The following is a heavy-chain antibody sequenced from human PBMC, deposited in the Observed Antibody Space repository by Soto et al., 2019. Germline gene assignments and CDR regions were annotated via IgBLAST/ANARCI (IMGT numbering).Heavy chain of an antibody. V-gene: IGHV3-23*01. Sequence: EVQLLESGGGLEQPGGSLRLSCAASGFTFNTQAMSWVRQAPGKGLEWVSSISVSGDNTYNADAVKGRFTISRDNSKNTLYLQMNSLRAEDTAVYYCVKDRSTSDWYGYFDYWGQGTRVTVSS. CDR3: VKDRSTSDWYGYFDY. J-gene: IGHJ4*02. D-gene: IGHD6-19*01. CDR2: ISVSGDNT. CDR1: GFTFNTQA.